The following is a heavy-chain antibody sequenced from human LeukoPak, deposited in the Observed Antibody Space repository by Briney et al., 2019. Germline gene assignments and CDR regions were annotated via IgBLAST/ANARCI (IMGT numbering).Heavy chain of an antibody. V-gene: IGHV3-48*01. CDR3: ARVAETMVRGVITYYFDY. J-gene: IGHJ4*02. Sequence: GGSLRLFCAASGFTFSSYSMNWVRQAPGKGLEWVSYISSSSSTIHYADSVKGRFTISRDNAKNSLYLQMNSLRAEDTAVYYCARVAETMVRGVITYYFDYWGQGTLVTVSS. D-gene: IGHD3-10*01. CDR2: ISSSSSTI. CDR1: GFTFSSYS.